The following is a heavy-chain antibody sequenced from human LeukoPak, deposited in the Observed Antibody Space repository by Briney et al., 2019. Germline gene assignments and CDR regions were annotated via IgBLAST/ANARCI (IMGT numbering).Heavy chain of an antibody. J-gene: IGHJ5*02. D-gene: IGHD3-10*01. CDR3: ARHPYYWNWFDP. V-gene: IGHV4-39*01. Sequence: PSETLSLTCTVSGASINSTSSSYNWGWIRQPPGKGLEWIGSFYSGGSTYHNPSLKSRVTISVDTSKNQLSLKLSSVTAADTAVYYCARHPYYWNWFDPWGQGSLVTVSS. CDR2: FYSGGST. CDR1: GASINSTSSSYN.